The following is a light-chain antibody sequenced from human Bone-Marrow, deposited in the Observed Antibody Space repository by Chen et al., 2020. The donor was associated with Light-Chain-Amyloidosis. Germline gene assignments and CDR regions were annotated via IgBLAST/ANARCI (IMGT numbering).Light chain of an antibody. CDR3: CSYAGSYTRV. V-gene: IGLV2-11*01. Sequence: QAALTKPRSVAGSPGQSVTISCTGTSMDIGAYNYVSWYHQHPVKAPKLIIYDIRGRPSGVPDRFSCSKSGNTASLTISGLQAEDEADYYCCSYAGSYTRVFGTGTKVTVL. J-gene: IGLJ1*01. CDR1: SMDIGAYNY. CDR2: DIR.